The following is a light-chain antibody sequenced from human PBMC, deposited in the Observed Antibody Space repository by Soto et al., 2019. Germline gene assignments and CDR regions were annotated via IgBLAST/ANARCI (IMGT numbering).Light chain of an antibody. Sequence: EILLTQSPGTLSLSPGERATLSCRASQSVSSNLAWYQQTPGQAPRLLIYGASNRATGIPDRLSGSGSGTDFTLTISRLEPEDFAVYYCQQYGSSGTFGQGTKVDIK. J-gene: IGKJ1*01. V-gene: IGKV3-20*01. CDR1: QSVSSN. CDR2: GAS. CDR3: QQYGSSGT.